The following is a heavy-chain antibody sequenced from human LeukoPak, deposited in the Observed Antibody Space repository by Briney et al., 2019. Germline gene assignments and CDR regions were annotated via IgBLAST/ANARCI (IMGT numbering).Heavy chain of an antibody. CDR1: GYTFTGYY. V-gene: IGHV1-2*02. CDR2: INPNSGGT. CDR3: AREMVDIVVVPAAIRGDNWFDP. J-gene: IGHJ5*02. Sequence: APVKVSCKASGYTFTGYYMHWVRQAPGQGLEWMGWINPNSGGTNYAQKFQGRVTMTRDTSISTAYMELSRLRSDDTAVYYCAREMVDIVVVPAAIRGDNWFDPWGQGTLVTVSS. D-gene: IGHD2-2*02.